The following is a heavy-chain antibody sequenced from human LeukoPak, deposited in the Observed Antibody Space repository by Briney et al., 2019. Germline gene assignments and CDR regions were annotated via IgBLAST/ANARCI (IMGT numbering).Heavy chain of an antibody. CDR3: ARVDTYYYDSRGYYLLDY. V-gene: IGHV4-34*01. D-gene: IGHD3-22*01. J-gene: IGHJ4*02. CDR1: GGSFSGYY. CDR2: INHSGST. Sequence: PSETLSLTCAVYGGSFSGYYWSWIRQPPGKGLEWIGEINHSGSTNYNPSLKSRVTISVDTSKNQFSLKLSSVTAADTAVYYCARVDTYYYDSRGYYLLDYWGQGTLVTVSS.